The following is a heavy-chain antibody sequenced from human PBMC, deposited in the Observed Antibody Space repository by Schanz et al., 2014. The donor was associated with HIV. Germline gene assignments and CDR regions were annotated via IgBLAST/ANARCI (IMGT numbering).Heavy chain of an antibody. V-gene: IGHV4-4*07. Sequence: QVQLQESGPGLVKPSETLSLTCTVSGGSISSYYWSWIRQPAGKGLEWIGRIYNSGSTDYNPSLKSRVTVSVDTSKNQFSLKLSSVTAADTAVYYCARVGYGGNSDWFDPWGQGTLVTVSS. CDR3: ARVGYGGNSDWFDP. CDR2: IYNSGST. D-gene: IGHD2-21*02. J-gene: IGHJ5*02. CDR1: GGSISSYY.